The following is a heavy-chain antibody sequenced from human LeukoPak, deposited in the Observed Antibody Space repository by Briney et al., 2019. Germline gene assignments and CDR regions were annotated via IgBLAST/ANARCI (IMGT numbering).Heavy chain of an antibody. Sequence: SETLSLTCTVSGGSISNYYWSWIRQPPGKGLEWIGYIYYSGSTNYNPSLKSRVTISVDTSKNQFSLKLSSVTAADTAVYYCARDFYSGYVEFDYWGQGTLVTVSS. CDR2: IYYSGST. D-gene: IGHD5-12*01. J-gene: IGHJ4*02. CDR1: GGSISNYY. CDR3: ARDFYSGYVEFDY. V-gene: IGHV4-59*12.